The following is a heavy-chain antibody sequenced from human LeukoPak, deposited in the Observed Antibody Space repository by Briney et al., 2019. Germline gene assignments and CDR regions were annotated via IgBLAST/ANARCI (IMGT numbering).Heavy chain of an antibody. Sequence: PGGSLRLSCAASGFTVSSNYMSWVRPAPGKGLEWVSVIYSGGSTYYADSVKGRFTISRDNSKNTLYLQMNSLRAEDTAVYYCARDRARSDGMDVWGQGTTVTVSS. CDR1: GFTVSSNY. CDR2: IYSGGST. CDR3: ARDRARSDGMDV. V-gene: IGHV3-53*01. J-gene: IGHJ6*02.